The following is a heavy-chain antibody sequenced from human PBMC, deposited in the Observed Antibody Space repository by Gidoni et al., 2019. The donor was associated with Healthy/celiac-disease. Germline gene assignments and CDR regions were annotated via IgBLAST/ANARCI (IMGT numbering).Heavy chain of an antibody. J-gene: IGHJ4*02. CDR1: TCGYY. V-gene: IGHV4-38-2*02. Sequence: TCGYYWGWIRQPPGKGLEWIGSIYHSGSTYYNPPLKSRVTISVDTSKYQFSLKLSSVTAADTAVYYCARDEDALFAFDYWGQGTLVTVSS. CDR3: ARDEDALFAFDY. D-gene: IGHD3-3*01. CDR2: IYHSGST.